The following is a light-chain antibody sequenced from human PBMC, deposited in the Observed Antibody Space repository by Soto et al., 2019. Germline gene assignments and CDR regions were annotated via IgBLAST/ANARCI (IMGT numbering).Light chain of an antibody. V-gene: IGKV3-20*01. J-gene: IGKJ5*01. Sequence: EIVLTQSPGTLSLSPGERATLSCRASQSVSSSYLAWYQQKLGQAPRLLIYGASTRATGIPDRFSGSGSGTDFTLTISRLEPEDFVIYYCQQCGRSPITFGQGTRLEI. CDR2: GAS. CDR1: QSVSSSY. CDR3: QQCGRSPIT.